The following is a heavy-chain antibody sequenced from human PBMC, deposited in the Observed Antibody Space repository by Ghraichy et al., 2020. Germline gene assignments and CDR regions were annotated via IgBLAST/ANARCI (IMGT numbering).Heavy chain of an antibody. V-gene: IGHV3-43*01. Sequence: GESLNISCAASGFIFEDYTMHWVRQAPGKGLEWVSLITWDGENTFYADSVKGRFTISRDNNKNSLHLQMNSLRTEDTALYYCAKDLTPSYVLWSGSNYYYYGVDVWGQGTMVTVSS. CDR3: AKDLTPSYVLWSGSNYYYYGVDV. CDR2: ITWDGENT. CDR1: GFIFEDYT. D-gene: IGHD3-3*01. J-gene: IGHJ6*02.